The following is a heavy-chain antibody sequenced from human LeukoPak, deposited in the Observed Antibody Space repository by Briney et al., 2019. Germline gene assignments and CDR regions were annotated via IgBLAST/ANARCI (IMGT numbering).Heavy chain of an antibody. Sequence: SQTLSLTCTVSGGSISSGDYYWSWIRQPPGKGLEWIGYIYYSGSTYYNPSLKSRVTISVDTSKNQFSLKLSSVTAADTAVYYCTRGHYGSGSYYSRGGYFDYWGQGTLVTVSS. CDR3: TRGHYGSGSYYSRGGYFDY. CDR2: IYYSGST. J-gene: IGHJ4*02. D-gene: IGHD3-10*01. V-gene: IGHV4-30-4*08. CDR1: GGSISSGDYY.